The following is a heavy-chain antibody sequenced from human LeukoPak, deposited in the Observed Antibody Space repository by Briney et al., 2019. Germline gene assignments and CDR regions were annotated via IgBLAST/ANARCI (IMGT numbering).Heavy chain of an antibody. CDR2: ISGSGGST. D-gene: IGHD4/OR15-4a*01. Sequence: GGSLRLSCAASGFTFRSYAMSGVRQAPGKGLEWVSAISGSGGSTYYADSVKGRFTISRDNSKNTLYLQMNSLRAEDTAVYYCAKDLGARGRGMDVWGQGTTVTVSS. V-gene: IGHV3-23*01. CDR3: AKDLGARGRGMDV. J-gene: IGHJ6*02. CDR1: GFTFRSYA.